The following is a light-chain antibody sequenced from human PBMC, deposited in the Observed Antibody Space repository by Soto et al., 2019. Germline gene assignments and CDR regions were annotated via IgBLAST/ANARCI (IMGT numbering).Light chain of an antibody. CDR1: SSNIGSNT. Sequence: QSVLTQPPSASGTPGQRVTISCSGSSSNIGSNTVTWYQQLPGTAPKLLIYSHNQRPSRVPDRLSGSKSGTSASLASSGRQPEDEADYYCAAWDDSLNGWVFGGGTKLTVL. V-gene: IGLV1-44*01. CDR2: SHN. CDR3: AAWDDSLNGWV. J-gene: IGLJ3*02.